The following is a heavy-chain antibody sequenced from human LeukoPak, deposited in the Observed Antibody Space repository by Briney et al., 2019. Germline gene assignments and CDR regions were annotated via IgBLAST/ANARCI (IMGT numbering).Heavy chain of an antibody. CDR2: ISSSSSTT. J-gene: IGHJ4*02. CDR3: ARGIGQIYKAVAAYFDY. Sequence: GGSLRLSCAASGFTFSSYSMNWVRQAPGKGLEWVSYISSSSSTTYYADSVKGRFTISRDNSKNTLYLQMGSLRAEDMAVYYCARGIGQIYKAVAAYFDYWGQGTLVTVSS. CDR1: GFTFSSYS. V-gene: IGHV3-48*01. D-gene: IGHD6-19*01.